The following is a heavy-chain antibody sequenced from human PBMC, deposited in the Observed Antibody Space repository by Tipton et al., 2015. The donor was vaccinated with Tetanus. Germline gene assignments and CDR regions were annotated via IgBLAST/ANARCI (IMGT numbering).Heavy chain of an antibody. CDR3: ARGDMVRGVIGVDP. D-gene: IGHD3-10*01. CDR2: IYYSGSA. V-gene: IGHV4-59*01. CDR1: GGSISSYY. J-gene: IGHJ5*02. Sequence: LRLSCTVSGGSISSYYWSWIRQPPGKGLEWIGYIYYSGSAKYNPSLKSRVTISEDTSKNQFSLKLSSVTAADTAVYYCARGDMVRGVIGVDPWGQGTLVAVSS.